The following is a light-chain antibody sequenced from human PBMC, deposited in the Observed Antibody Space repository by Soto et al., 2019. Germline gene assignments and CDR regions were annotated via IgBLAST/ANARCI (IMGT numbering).Light chain of an antibody. CDR3: QHYNNWPHRT. CDR1: QSVSSN. V-gene: IGKV3-15*01. J-gene: IGKJ1*01. CDR2: GAS. Sequence: EIVLTQSPATLSVSPGERATLSCRASQSVSSNLAWYQQKPGQAPRLLIYGASTRATGIPARFSGSWSGTEFTLTISSLQSEDFAVYYCQHYNNWPHRTLRQGTKGDTK.